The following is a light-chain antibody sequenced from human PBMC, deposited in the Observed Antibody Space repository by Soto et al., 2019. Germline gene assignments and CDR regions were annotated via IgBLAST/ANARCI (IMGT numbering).Light chain of an antibody. CDR3: QKYNSAPPWT. CDR1: QGISNY. Sequence: DVHITQSQSSLSASVGDRVTITCRASQGISNYLAWYQQKPGKVPKLLIYAASTLQSGVPSRFSGSGSGTDFTLTISSLQPEDVATYYCQKYNSAPPWTFGQGTKVDIK. V-gene: IGKV1-27*01. CDR2: AAS. J-gene: IGKJ1*01.